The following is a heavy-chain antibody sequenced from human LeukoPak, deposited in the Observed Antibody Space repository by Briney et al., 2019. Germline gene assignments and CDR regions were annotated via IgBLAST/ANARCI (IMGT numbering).Heavy chain of an antibody. D-gene: IGHD4-17*01. V-gene: IGHV4-39*01. CDR2: IYYSGST. CDR1: GGSISSSYY. CDR3: ARHQGNYGDYYYYMDV. J-gene: IGHJ6*03. Sequence: PLETLSLTCTVSGGSISSSYYWGWIRQSPGKGLEWIGSIYYSGSTYYNPSLKSRVTISVDTSKNQFSLKLSSVTAADTAVYYCARHQGNYGDYYYYMDVWGKGTTVTVSS.